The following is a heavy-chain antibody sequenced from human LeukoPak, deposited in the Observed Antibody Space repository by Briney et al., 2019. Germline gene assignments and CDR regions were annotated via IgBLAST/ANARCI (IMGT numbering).Heavy chain of an antibody. J-gene: IGHJ3*02. V-gene: IGHV3-21*01. Sequence: GGSLRLSCAASGFTFSSYNMNWVRQTPGKGLEWVSSIGSSSSHIYYADSVKGRFTISRDNAKNSLYLQMNSLRAEDTAVYYCGRVGSGGTREDTLDIWGQGTMVTVSS. CDR2: IGSSSSHI. D-gene: IGHD1-26*01. CDR3: GRVGSGGTREDTLDI. CDR1: GFTFSSYN.